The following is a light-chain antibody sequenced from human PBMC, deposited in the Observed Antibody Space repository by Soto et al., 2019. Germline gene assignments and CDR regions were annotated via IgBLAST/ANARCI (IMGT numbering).Light chain of an antibody. Sequence: QSVLTQPASVSGSRGQSITIACTGTSSDVGTYDYVSWYQQHPGKAPKLMIYDVTNRPSGVSNRYSGSKSGNTASLTISGLQAEDEADYYCSSYTSSSTLVVFGGGTKRPS. J-gene: IGLJ2*01. CDR3: SSYTSSSTLVV. V-gene: IGLV2-14*01. CDR2: DVT. CDR1: SSDVGTYDY.